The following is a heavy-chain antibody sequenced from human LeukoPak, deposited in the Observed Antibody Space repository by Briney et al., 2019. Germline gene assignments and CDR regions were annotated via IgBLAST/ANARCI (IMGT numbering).Heavy chain of an antibody. V-gene: IGHV1-18*01. CDR1: GYNFTSYG. J-gene: IGHJ5*02. Sequence: GASVKVSCKSSGYNFTSYGISWVRQAPGQGLEWMGWISAYNGNTNYAQKLQGRVTMTTDTSTSTAYMELRSLRSDDTAVYYCARAVYGDYGSNWFDPWGQGTMVTVSS. CDR2: ISAYNGNT. CDR3: ARAVYGDYGSNWFDP. D-gene: IGHD4-17*01.